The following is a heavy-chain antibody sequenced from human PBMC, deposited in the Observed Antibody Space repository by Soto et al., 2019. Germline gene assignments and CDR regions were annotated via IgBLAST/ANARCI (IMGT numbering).Heavy chain of an antibody. CDR1: CASVTRDGNC. CDR3: ASEVDGYSQFDD. D-gene: IGHD4-4*01. CDR2: IYHGGST. V-gene: IGHV4-30-2*01. J-gene: IGHJ4*02. Sequence: PSETLSLTCSFSCASVTRDGNCWTCIRQPPGKGLEFVASIYHGGSTFYNPSLRSRVTISLDRSKNQFSLKLTSVTAADTAVYYCASEVDGYSQFDDWGQGTLVTVSS.